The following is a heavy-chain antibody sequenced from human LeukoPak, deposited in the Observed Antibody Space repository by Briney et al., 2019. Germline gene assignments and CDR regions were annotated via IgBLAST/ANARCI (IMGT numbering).Heavy chain of an antibody. CDR2: MYHTGTT. CDR1: DASISKNY. V-gene: IGHV4-59*12. Sequence: SETLSLTCSVSDASISKNYWTWIRQRPGKGLEWIAYMYHTGTTDYNPSLKSRVSVSIDASKKQFSLQLRSVTAADTAVYYCARLHYDSQIHRMFAEFWGLGTLVTVSS. CDR3: ARLHYDSQIHRMFAEF. D-gene: IGHD3-10*02. J-gene: IGHJ4*02.